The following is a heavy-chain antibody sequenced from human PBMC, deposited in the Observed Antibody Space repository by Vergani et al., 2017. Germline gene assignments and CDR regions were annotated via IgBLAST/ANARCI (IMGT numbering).Heavy chain of an antibody. CDR3: ARGYEQLVHFEY. CDR2: IYYSGST. D-gene: IGHD6-6*01. CDR1: GGSISSGGYY. J-gene: IGHJ4*02. V-gene: IGHV4-61*08. Sequence: QVQLQESGPGLVKPSQTLSLTCTVSGGSISSGGYYWRWIRQHPGKGLEWIGYIYYSGSTNYNPSLKSRVTISVDTSKNQFSLKLSSVTAADTAVYYCARGYEQLVHFEYWGQGTLVTVSS.